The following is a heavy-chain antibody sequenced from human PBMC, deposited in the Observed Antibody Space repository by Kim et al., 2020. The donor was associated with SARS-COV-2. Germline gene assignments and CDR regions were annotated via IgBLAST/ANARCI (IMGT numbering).Heavy chain of an antibody. CDR3: ARRRLVGVIDY. CDR2: T. Sequence: TYHNPTLKSRVTISVDTSKNQFSLKRSSVTAADTAVYYCARRRLVGVIDYWGQGTLVTVSS. D-gene: IGHD1-26*01. V-gene: IGHV4-39*01. J-gene: IGHJ4*02.